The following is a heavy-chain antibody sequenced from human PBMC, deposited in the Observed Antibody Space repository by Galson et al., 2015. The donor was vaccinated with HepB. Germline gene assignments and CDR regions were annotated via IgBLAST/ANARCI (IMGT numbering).Heavy chain of an antibody. J-gene: IGHJ6*02. CDR2: ISQDGSEK. Sequence: SLRLSCAASGFIFRNYVMNWVRQAPGKGPEWVAIISQDGSEKFYEESVKGRFAISRDNSNNTLYLPMSSLRPGDTAVYYCTKERFSAFGVTLVADSGMDVWGQGTTVSVSS. D-gene: IGHD3-3*01. CDR1: GFIFRNYV. V-gene: IGHV3-30*09. CDR3: TKERFSAFGVTLVADSGMDV.